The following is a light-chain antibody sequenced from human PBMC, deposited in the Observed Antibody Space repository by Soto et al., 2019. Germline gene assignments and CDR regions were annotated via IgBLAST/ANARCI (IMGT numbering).Light chain of an antibody. Sequence: SYELTQPPSVSVAPGKTARITCGGNNIGSKSVHWYQQKPRQAPVLVIYYDSDRPSGIPERFSGSNSGNTATLTISRVEAGDEADYCCQVWDSSSDHVVFGGGTKLTVL. CDR3: QVWDSSSDHVV. CDR2: YDS. CDR1: NIGSKS. J-gene: IGLJ2*01. V-gene: IGLV3-21*04.